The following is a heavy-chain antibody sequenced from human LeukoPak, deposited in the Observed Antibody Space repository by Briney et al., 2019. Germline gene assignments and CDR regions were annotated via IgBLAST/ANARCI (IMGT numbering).Heavy chain of an antibody. D-gene: IGHD3-10*01. Sequence: GGSLRLSCAASGFTFSSYGMHWVRQAPGKGLEWVAVIWYDGSNKYYADSVKGRFTISRDNSKNTLYLQMNSLRAEDTAVYYCAKSPEFFVDYYYYGMDVWGQGTTVTVSS. CDR1: GFTFSSYG. V-gene: IGHV3-33*06. CDR2: IWYDGSNK. J-gene: IGHJ6*02. CDR3: AKSPEFFVDYYYYGMDV.